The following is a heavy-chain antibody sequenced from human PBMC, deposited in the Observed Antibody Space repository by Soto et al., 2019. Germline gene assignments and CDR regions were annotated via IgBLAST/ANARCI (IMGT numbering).Heavy chain of an antibody. V-gene: IGHV3-33*01. Sequence: PGGSLRLSCAASGFTFSIYGMQWVRHAPGKGLEWVAVIWYDGSNKYYADSVKGRFTISRDNSKNTLYLQMNSLRAEDTAVYYCARESVTMVRGVIRLFDYWGQGTLVTVSS. J-gene: IGHJ4*02. CDR3: ARESVTMVRGVIRLFDY. D-gene: IGHD3-10*01. CDR1: GFTFSIYG. CDR2: IWYDGSNK.